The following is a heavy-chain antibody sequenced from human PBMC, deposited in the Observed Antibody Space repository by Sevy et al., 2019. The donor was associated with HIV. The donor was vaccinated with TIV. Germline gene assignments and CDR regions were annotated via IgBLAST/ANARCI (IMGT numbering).Heavy chain of an antibody. CDR2: ISDDGRNK. J-gene: IGHJ4*02. D-gene: IGHD2-21*02. Sequence: GGSLRLSCSASGFTLSSYALLWVRQAPGRGLEWVSLISDDGRNKYYSDSVKGRFAISRDESKTTLFLQMESLRTEDTAIYYCARVGVSYCTDDCYHRFDYWGRGTLVTVSS. V-gene: IGHV3-30*09. CDR1: GFTLSSYA. CDR3: ARVGVSYCTDDCYHRFDY.